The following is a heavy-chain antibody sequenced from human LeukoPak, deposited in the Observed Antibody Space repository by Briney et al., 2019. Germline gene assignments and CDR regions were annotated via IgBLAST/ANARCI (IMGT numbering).Heavy chain of an antibody. CDR2: IWYDGSNK. D-gene: IGHD3-10*01. J-gene: IGHJ4*02. CDR3: VRVYQGLYGSGSPDY. Sequence: GGSLRLSCAASGFTFSSYAMSWVRQAPGKGLEWVAVIWYDGSNKYYADSVKGRFTISRDNSKNTLYLQMNSLRAEDTAVYYCVRVYQGLYGSGSPDYWGQGTLVTVSS. V-gene: IGHV3-33*08. CDR1: GFTFSSYA.